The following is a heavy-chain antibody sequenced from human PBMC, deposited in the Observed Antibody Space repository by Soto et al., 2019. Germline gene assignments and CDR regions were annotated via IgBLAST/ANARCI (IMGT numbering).Heavy chain of an antibody. V-gene: IGHV4-39*01. D-gene: IGHD6-13*01. CDR2: IYYRGST. Sequence: QLQLQESGPGLVKPSETLSLICTVSGDSISSGDHYWGWIRQPPGQGLEWIGTIYYRGSTYFNPSLRSRVTISVDASKNQFSLRLSSVTSADTSVYYCARLPPFSSRNYVDSWGQGTQASVSS. CDR1: GDSISSGDHY. CDR3: ARLPPFSSRNYVDS. J-gene: IGHJ4*02.